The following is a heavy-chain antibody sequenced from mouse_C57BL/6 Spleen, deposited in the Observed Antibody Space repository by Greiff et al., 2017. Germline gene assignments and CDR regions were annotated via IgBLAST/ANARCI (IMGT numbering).Heavy chain of an antibody. V-gene: IGHV1-53*01. CDR3: ARCEGYYCGSSYAMDY. J-gene: IGHJ4*01. Sequence: QVQLQQPGTELVKPGASVKLSCKASGYTFTSYWMHWVKQRPGQGLEWIGNINPSNGGTNYNEKFKSKATLTVDKSSSTAYMQLSSLTSEDSAVYYCARCEGYYCGSSYAMDYWGQGTSVTVSS. D-gene: IGHD1-1*01. CDR1: GYTFTSYW. CDR2: INPSNGGT.